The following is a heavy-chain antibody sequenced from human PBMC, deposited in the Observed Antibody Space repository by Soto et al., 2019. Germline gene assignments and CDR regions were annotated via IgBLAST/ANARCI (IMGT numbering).Heavy chain of an antibody. CDR1: GFTFTRYS. Sequence: PGGSLRLSCAASGFTFTRYSMNWVRQAPGKGLEWVSSISSTANYIYYGDSMKGRFTISRDNAKNSLYLEMNSLRAEDKAVYYCARESEDLTSTFDYWGQGTLVTVS. V-gene: IGHV3-21*06. CDR2: ISSTANYI. J-gene: IGHJ4*02. CDR3: ARESEDLTSTFDY.